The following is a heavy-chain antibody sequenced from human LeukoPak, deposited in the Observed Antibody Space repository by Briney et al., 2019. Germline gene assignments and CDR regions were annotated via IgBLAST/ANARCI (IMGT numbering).Heavy chain of an antibody. CDR2: IWYDGSNK. J-gene: IGHJ6*02. V-gene: IGHV3-33*08. Sequence: GGSLRLSCAASGFSFRSYGMHWVRQAPGKGLEWVAVIWYDGSNKYYADSVKGRFTISRDSSKNTMYLQVNSLRAEDTAVYYCARDRLGYDILTGYSDYYAMDVWGQGTTVTVSS. CDR1: GFSFRSYG. CDR3: ARDRLGYDILTGYSDYYAMDV. D-gene: IGHD3-9*01.